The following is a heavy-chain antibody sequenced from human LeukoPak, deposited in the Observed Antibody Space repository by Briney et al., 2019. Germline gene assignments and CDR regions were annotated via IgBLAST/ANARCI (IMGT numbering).Heavy chain of an antibody. CDR3: ARDRPIPLWSNNWFDP. D-gene: IGHD5-18*01. Sequence: ASVKVSCKASGYTFTSYGISWVRQAPGQGLEWMGWISAYNGNTNYAQKLQGRVTMTTDTSTSTAYMELRSLRSDDTAVYYCARDRPIPLWSNNWFDPWGQGTLVTVSS. J-gene: IGHJ5*02. V-gene: IGHV1-18*01. CDR2: ISAYNGNT. CDR1: GYTFTSYG.